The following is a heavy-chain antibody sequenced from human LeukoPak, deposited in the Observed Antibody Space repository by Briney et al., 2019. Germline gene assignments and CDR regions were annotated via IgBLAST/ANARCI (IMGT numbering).Heavy chain of an antibody. J-gene: IGHJ3*02. V-gene: IGHV4-31*03. CDR2: IYYSGST. D-gene: IGHD4/OR15-4a*01. CDR1: GGSISSGGYY. CDR3: ARDGLTDAFDI. Sequence: MTSETLSLTCTVSGGSISSGGYYWSWIRQHPGKGLEWIGYIYYSGSTYYNPSLKSRVTISVDTSKNQFSLKLSSVTAADTAVYYCARDGLTDAFDIWGQGTMVTVSS.